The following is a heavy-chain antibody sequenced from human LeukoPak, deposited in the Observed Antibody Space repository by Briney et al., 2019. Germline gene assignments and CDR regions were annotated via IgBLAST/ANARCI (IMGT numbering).Heavy chain of an antibody. CDR3: AKMRGYCSGGSCYSWYFDY. CDR2: IGGSGSST. J-gene: IGHJ4*02. Sequence: PGGSLRLSCAASGFTFSTYAMSWVRQAPGKGLEWVSTIGGSGSSTYYADSVKGRFTIPRDNSKNTLYLQMNSLRAEDTAVYYCAKMRGYCSGGSCYSWYFDYWGQGTLVTVSS. V-gene: IGHV3-23*01. D-gene: IGHD2-15*01. CDR1: GFTFSTYA.